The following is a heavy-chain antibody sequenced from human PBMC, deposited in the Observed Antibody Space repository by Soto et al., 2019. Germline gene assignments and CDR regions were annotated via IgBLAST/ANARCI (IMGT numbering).Heavy chain of an antibody. D-gene: IGHD5-12*01. V-gene: IGHV4-34*01. J-gene: IGHJ3*02. CDR2: INHSGST. CDR3: AREYSGYDGDAFDI. CDR1: GGSFSGYY. Sequence: SETLSLTCAVYGGSFSGYYWSWIRQPPGKGLEWIGEINHSGSTNYNPSLKSRVTISVDTSKNQFSLKLSSVTAADTAVYYCAREYSGYDGDAFDIWGQGTMVTVSS.